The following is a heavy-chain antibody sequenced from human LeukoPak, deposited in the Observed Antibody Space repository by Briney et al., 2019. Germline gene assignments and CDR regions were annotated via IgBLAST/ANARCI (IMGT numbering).Heavy chain of an antibody. D-gene: IGHD3-16*01. J-gene: IGHJ3*02. CDR3: ARGGGDLPPGAFDI. V-gene: IGHV3-30*02. Sequence: GGSLRLSCAASGFTFSSYGMHWVRQAPGKGLEWVAFIRYDGSNKYYADSVKGRFTISRDNSKNTLYLQMNSLRAEDTAVYYCARGGGDLPPGAFDIWGQGTMVTVSS. CDR2: IRYDGSNK. CDR1: GFTFSSYG.